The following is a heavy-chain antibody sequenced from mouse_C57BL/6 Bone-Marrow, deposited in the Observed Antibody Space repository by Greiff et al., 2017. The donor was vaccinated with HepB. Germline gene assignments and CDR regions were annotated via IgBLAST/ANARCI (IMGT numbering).Heavy chain of an antibody. D-gene: IGHD1-1*01. V-gene: IGHV3-6*01. Sequence: EVKLQESGPGLVKPSQSLSLTCSVTGYSITSGYYWNWIRQFPGNKLEWMGYISYDGSNNYNPSLKNRISITRDTSKNQFFLKLNSVTTEDTATYYCARDPFITTVVARWYFDVWGTGTTVTVSS. CDR1: GYSITSGYY. CDR2: ISYDGSN. J-gene: IGHJ1*03. CDR3: ARDPFITTVVARWYFDV.